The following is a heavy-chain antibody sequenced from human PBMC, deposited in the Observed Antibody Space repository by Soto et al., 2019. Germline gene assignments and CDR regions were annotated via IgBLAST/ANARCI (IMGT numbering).Heavy chain of an antibody. CDR1: GFTFSSYG. D-gene: IGHD4-17*01. J-gene: IGHJ3*02. Sequence: GGSLRLSCAASGFTFSSYGMHWVRQAPGKGLEWVAVIWYDGSNKYYADSVKGRFTISRDNSKNTLYLQMNSLRAEDTAVYYCARVHYGDYEDAFDIWGQGTMVTVSS. V-gene: IGHV3-33*01. CDR3: ARVHYGDYEDAFDI. CDR2: IWYDGSNK.